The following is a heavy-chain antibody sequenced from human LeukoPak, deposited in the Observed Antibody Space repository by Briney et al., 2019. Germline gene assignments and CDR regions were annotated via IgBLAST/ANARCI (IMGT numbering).Heavy chain of an antibody. CDR2: IYYSGST. CDR1: GGSVSSGSYY. J-gene: IGHJ4*02. D-gene: IGHD3-3*01. CDR3: ASSGADFPTYDY. Sequence: PSETLSLTCTVSGGSVSSGSYYWSWIRQPPGKGLEWIGYIYYSGSTYYNPSLKSRVTISVDTSKNQFSLKLSSVTAADTAVYYCASSGADFPTYDYWGQGTLVTVSS. V-gene: IGHV4-61*01.